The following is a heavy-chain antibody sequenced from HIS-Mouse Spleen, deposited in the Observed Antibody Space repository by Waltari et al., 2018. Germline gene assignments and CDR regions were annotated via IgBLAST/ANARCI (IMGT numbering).Heavy chain of an antibody. CDR2: IYYSGST. Sequence: QLQLQESGPGLVKPSETLSLTCTVPGGSISSSSYYCGWTRQPPGKGLEWIGGIYYSGSTYYNPSLKSRVTISVDTSKNQFSLKLSSVTAADTAVYYCAREIPYSSSWYDWYFDLWGRGTLVTVSS. V-gene: IGHV4-39*07. D-gene: IGHD6-13*01. CDR1: GGSISSSSYY. J-gene: IGHJ2*01. CDR3: AREIPYSSSWYDWYFDL.